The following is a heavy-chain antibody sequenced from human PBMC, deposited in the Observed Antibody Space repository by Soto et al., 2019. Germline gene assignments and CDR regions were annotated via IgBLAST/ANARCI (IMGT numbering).Heavy chain of an antibody. CDR1: GGSISSSSYY. CDR2: IYYSGST. CDR3: ARVPAGHDYGDYDDAFDI. Sequence: QLQLQESGPGLVKPSETLSLTCTVSGGSISSSSYYWGWIRQPPGKGLEWIGSIYYSGSTYYNPSLKSRVTISVDTSKNQFSLKLSSVTAADTAVYYCARVPAGHDYGDYDDAFDIWGQGTMVTVSS. V-gene: IGHV4-39*07. J-gene: IGHJ3*02. D-gene: IGHD4-17*01.